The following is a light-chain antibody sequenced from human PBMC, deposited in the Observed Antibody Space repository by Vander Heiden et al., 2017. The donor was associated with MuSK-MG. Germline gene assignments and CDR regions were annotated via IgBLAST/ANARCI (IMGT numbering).Light chain of an antibody. CDR1: NIGNKN. CDR3: QVWDSSIVV. V-gene: IGLV3-9*01. J-gene: IGLJ2*01. CDR2: RDD. Sequence: SYDLTQPLSVSVALGQTARITCGRNNIGNKNVHWYQQKPGQAPVLVIYRDDKRPSGIPERFSGSNSGITATLTISRAQAGDEADYYCQVWDSSIVVFGGGTKLTVL.